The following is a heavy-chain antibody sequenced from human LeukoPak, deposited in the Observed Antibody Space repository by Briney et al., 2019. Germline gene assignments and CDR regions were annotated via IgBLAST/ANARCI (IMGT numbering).Heavy chain of an antibody. Sequence: PSETLSLTCTVSGGSISSYYWSWIRQPPGKGLEWIGYIYYSGSTNYNPSLKSRVTISVATSKNQFSPKLSSVTAADTAVYYCARHLGYCSSTSCYVGYYFDYWGQGTLVTVSS. CDR2: IYYSGST. V-gene: IGHV4-59*08. CDR1: GGSISSYY. D-gene: IGHD2-2*01. J-gene: IGHJ4*02. CDR3: ARHLGYCSSTSCYVGYYFDY.